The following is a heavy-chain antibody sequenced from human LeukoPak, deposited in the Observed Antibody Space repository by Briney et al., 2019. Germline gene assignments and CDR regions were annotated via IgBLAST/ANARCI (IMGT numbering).Heavy chain of an antibody. CDR2: IYTSGST. Sequence: SETLSLTCTVSGGSISSGSYYWNWIRQPAGKGLDWIGRIYTSGSTNYNPSLKSRVTISVGTSKNQFSLKVSSVTAADTAVYYCARDFVPWGQGTLVTVSS. J-gene: IGHJ5*02. CDR3: ARDFVP. CDR1: GGSISSGSYY. V-gene: IGHV4-61*02.